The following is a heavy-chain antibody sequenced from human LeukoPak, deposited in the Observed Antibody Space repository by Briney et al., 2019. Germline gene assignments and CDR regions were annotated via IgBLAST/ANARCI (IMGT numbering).Heavy chain of an antibody. CDR2: ISGGGRST. CDR3: AKDRYCSGGSCYSEYFQH. V-gene: IGHV3-23*01. J-gene: IGHJ1*01. D-gene: IGHD2-15*01. Sequence: GGSLRLSCAASGFSFNTCAMSWVRQAPGKGLEGVSTISGGGRSTDYADSVKGGFTISRDNSKNTLYLQMNSLRAEDTAVYYCAKDRYCSGGSCYSEYFQHWGQGTLVTVSS. CDR1: GFSFNTCA.